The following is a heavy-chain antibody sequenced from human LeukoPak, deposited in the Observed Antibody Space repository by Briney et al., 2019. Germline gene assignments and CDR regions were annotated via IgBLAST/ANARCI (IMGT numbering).Heavy chain of an antibody. D-gene: IGHD2-2*01. CDR3: ARRGSHCSTTTCPYNWLDP. CDR1: GFTFSSYG. J-gene: IGHJ5*02. Sequence: GGSLRLSCAASGFTFSSYGMHWVRQAPGKGLEWVAVISYDGSDKYYADSVRDRFTISRDNFKNTLYLEMNSLRTEDTAVYYCARRGSHCSTTTCPYNWLDPWGQGTLVTVSS. CDR2: ISYDGSDK. V-gene: IGHV3-30*19.